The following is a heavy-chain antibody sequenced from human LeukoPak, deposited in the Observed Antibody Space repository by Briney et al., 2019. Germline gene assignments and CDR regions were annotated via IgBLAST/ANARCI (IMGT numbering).Heavy chain of an antibody. J-gene: IGHJ5*02. D-gene: IGHD1-7*01. V-gene: IGHV1-8*01. CDR3: ARGLGAGTYNWFDP. Sequence: ASVKVSCKASGYNLTSYDINWVRQATGQGLEWMGWMNPNSGNTGYAQKFQGRVTMTRNTSISTAYMELSSLRSEDTAVYYCARGLGAGTYNWFDPWGQGTLVTVSS. CDR1: GYNLTSYD. CDR2: MNPNSGNT.